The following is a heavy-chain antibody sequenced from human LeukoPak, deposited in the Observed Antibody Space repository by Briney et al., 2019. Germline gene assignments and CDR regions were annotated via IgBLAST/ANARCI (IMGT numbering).Heavy chain of an antibody. CDR2: IIPIFGTA. V-gene: IGHV1-69*13. CDR1: GGTFSSYA. Sequence: GASVKLSCKASGGTFSSYAISWVRQAPGQGLEWMGGIIPIFGTANYAQKFQGRVTITADESTSTAYMELSSLRSDDTAVYYCARDGSSGWRLAIPYYYYYMDVWGKGTTVTVSS. D-gene: IGHD6-19*01. J-gene: IGHJ6*03. CDR3: ARDGSSGWRLAIPYYYYYMDV.